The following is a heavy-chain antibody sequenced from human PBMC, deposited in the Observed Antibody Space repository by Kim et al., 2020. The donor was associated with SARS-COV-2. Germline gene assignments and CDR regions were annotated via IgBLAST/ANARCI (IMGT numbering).Heavy chain of an antibody. Sequence: SNAQKFQSRVTITMDTSTGTVYMELSSLRSEDTAVYYCARGSGDRDFDYWGQGTLVTVSS. D-gene: IGHD2-21*02. CDR3: ARGSGDRDFDY. V-gene: IGHV1-46*01. J-gene: IGHJ4*02.